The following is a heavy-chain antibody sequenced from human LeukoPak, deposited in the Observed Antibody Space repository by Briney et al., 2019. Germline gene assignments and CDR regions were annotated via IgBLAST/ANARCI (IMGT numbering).Heavy chain of an antibody. CDR1: GYTFTGYY. J-gene: IGHJ4*02. Sequence: ASVKVSCKASGYTFTGYYMHWVRQAPGQRLEWMGWINPNSGGTNYAQKFQGRVTMTRDTSISTAYMELSRLRSDDTAVYYCAREAAEMATTHFDYWGQGTLVTVSS. CDR3: AREAAEMATTHFDY. V-gene: IGHV1-2*02. CDR2: INPNSGGT. D-gene: IGHD5-24*01.